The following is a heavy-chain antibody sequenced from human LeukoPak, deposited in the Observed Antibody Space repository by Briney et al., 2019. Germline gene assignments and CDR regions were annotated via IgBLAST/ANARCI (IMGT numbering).Heavy chain of an antibody. D-gene: IGHD3-10*01. Sequence: SGTLSLTCAVSGGSISSSNWWSWVRQPPGKGLEWIGEIYHSGSTNYNPSLKSRVTISVDKSKNQFSLKLSSVTAAGTAVYYCARDGLLLWFGELSRSGMDVWGKGTTVTVSS. CDR3: ARDGLLLWFGELSRSGMDV. V-gene: IGHV4-4*02. J-gene: IGHJ6*04. CDR2: IYHSGST. CDR1: GGSISSSNW.